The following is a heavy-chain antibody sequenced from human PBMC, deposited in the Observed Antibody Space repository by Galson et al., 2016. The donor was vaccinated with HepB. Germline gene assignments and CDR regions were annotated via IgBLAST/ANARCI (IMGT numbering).Heavy chain of an antibody. D-gene: IGHD7-27*01. CDR2: TYYRSKWWH. V-gene: IGHV6-1*01. CDR1: GDSVSNINVA. Sequence: CAISGDSVSNINVAWNRIRQSPSRGLEWLGRTYYRSKWWHTYAVSMKSRTTINPDTFKNQFSLQLNPVTPEDTAVYYCARAEANWDGGGDNYFDSWGQGILVTVSS. J-gene: IGHJ5*01. CDR3: ARAEANWDGGGDNYFDS.